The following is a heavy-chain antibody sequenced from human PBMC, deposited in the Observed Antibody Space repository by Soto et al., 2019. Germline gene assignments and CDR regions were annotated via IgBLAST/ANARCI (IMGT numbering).Heavy chain of an antibody. CDR3: AREGGYSYGYDYAFDI. CDR2: IWYDGSNK. V-gene: IGHV3-33*01. J-gene: IGHJ3*02. Sequence: QVQLVESGGGVVQPGRSLRLSCAASGFTFSSYGMHWVRQAPGKGLEWVAVIWYDGSNKYYADSVKGRFTISRDNSKNXLYLQMNSLRAEDTAVYYCAREGGYSYGYDYAFDIWGQGTMVTVSS. CDR1: GFTFSSYG. D-gene: IGHD5-18*01.